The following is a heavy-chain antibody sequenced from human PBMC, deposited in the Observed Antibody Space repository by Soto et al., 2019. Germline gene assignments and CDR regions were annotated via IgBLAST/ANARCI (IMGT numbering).Heavy chain of an antibody. Sequence: GESLKISCKGSGYSFTSYWIGWVRQMPGKGLEWMGIIYPGDSDTGYSPSFQGQVTISADKSISTAYLQWSSLKASDTAMYYCARRGVSYCGGDCYTYYFDYWGQGTLVTVSS. CDR2: IYPGDSDT. CDR3: ARRGVSYCGGDCYTYYFDY. V-gene: IGHV5-51*01. J-gene: IGHJ4*02. D-gene: IGHD2-21*02. CDR1: GYSFTSYW.